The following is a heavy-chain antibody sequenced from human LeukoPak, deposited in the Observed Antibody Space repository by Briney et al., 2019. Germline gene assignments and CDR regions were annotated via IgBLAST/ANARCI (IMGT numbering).Heavy chain of an antibody. CDR2: INHSGST. CDR1: GGSFSGYY. Sequence: SETLSLTCAVYGGSFSGYYWSWIRQPPGKGLEWIREINHSGSTNYNPSLKSRVTISVDTSKNQFSLKLSSVTAADTAVYYCARRGPFYGDYPYYYHYMDVWGKGTTVTISS. D-gene: IGHD4-17*01. CDR3: ARRGPFYGDYPYYYHYMDV. V-gene: IGHV4-34*01. J-gene: IGHJ6*03.